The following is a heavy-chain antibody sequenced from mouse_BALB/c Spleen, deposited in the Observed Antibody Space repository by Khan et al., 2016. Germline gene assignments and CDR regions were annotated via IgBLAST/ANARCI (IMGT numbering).Heavy chain of an antibody. CDR2: VNPNNGGT. CDR3: GRGGNYVNFDV. D-gene: IGHD2-1*01. Sequence: VQLQQSGPDLVKPGASVKISCKASGYSFTGYYIHWVKQSHGKSLEWIGRVNPNNGGTSYIPKFKGKAVLTEDKSSSTADMEHRSLTLEDSAVYYCGRGGNYVNFDVWGAGTTVTVSS. J-gene: IGHJ1*01. V-gene: IGHV1-26*01. CDR1: GYSFTGYY.